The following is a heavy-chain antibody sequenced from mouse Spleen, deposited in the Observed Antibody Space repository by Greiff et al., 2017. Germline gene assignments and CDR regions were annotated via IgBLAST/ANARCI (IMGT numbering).Heavy chain of an antibody. CDR2: IYPGSGNT. CDR3: ARKGNYWYFDY. V-gene: IGHV1-66*01. J-gene: IGHJ2*01. Sequence: QVQLQQSGPELVKPGASVKISCKASGYSFTSYYIHWVKQRPGQGLEWIGWIYPGSGNTKYNEKFKGKATLTADTSSSTAYMQLSSLTSEDSAVYYCARKGNYWYFDYWGQGTTLTVSS. CDR1: GYSFTSYY. D-gene: IGHD2-1*01.